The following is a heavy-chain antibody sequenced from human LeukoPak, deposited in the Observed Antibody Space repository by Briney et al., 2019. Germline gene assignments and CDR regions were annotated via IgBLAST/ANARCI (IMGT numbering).Heavy chain of an antibody. D-gene: IGHD3-10*01. Sequence: ASVTVSCKASGGTFSSYAISWVRQAPGQGLEWMGRIIPILGIANYAQKFQGRVTITADKSTSTAYMELSSLRSEDTAVYYCARGDGSGPHYYYYYYMDVWGKGTTVTVSS. J-gene: IGHJ6*03. CDR1: GGTFSSYA. CDR2: IIPILGIA. V-gene: IGHV1-69*04. CDR3: ARGDGSGPHYYYYYYMDV.